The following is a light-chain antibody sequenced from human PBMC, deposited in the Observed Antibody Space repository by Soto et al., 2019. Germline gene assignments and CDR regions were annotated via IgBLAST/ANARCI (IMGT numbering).Light chain of an antibody. CDR2: DAS. Sequence: EIVLTQSPAPLSLSPGERATLSCRASQSVSSYLAWYQQKPGQAPRLLIYDASNTATGIPARFSGSGSGTDFTLTISSLEPEDVAVYYCQQRSNWTLTLGGGTKVDIK. CDR1: QSVSSY. V-gene: IGKV3-11*01. CDR3: QQRSNWTLT. J-gene: IGKJ4*01.